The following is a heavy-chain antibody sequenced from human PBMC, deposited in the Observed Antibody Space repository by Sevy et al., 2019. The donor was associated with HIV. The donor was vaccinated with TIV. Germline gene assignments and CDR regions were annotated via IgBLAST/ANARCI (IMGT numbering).Heavy chain of an antibody. CDR3: ARPNEPAYYYDSSGVDY. D-gene: IGHD3-22*01. CDR1: GFTFSSYA. CDR2: ISGSGGST. J-gene: IGHJ4*02. V-gene: IGHV3-23*01. Sequence: GGSLRLSCAASGFTFSSYAMSWVRQALGKGLEWVSAISGSGGSTYYADSVKGRFTISRDNSKNTLYLQMNSLRAEDTAVYYCARPNEPAYYYDSSGVDYWGQGTLVTVSS.